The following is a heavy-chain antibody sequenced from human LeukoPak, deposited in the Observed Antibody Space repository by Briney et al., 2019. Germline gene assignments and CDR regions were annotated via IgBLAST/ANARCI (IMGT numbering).Heavy chain of an antibody. CDR3: ARTTVTAFDY. Sequence: PSETLSLTCTVSGGSISSYYWSWIRQPPGKGLEWIGYIYYSGSTNYNPSLKSRVTISVDTSKNQFSLKLSSVTAADTAVYYCARTTVTAFDYWGQGTLVTVSS. D-gene: IGHD4-17*01. J-gene: IGHJ4*02. CDR1: GGSISSYY. V-gene: IGHV4-59*01. CDR2: IYYSGST.